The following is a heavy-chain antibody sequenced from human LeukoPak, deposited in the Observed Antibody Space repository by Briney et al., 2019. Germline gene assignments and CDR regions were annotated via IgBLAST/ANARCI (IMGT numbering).Heavy chain of an antibody. CDR1: GGSISSYY. CDR3: ARDKQLDAFDI. Sequence: SETLSLTCTVSGGSISSYYWSWIRQPPGKGLEWIGRIYTSGSTNYNPSLKSRVTISVDTSKSQFSLKLSSVTAADTAVYYCARDKQLDAFDIWGQGTMVTVSS. V-gene: IGHV4-4*08. J-gene: IGHJ3*02. D-gene: IGHD5-18*01. CDR2: IYTSGST.